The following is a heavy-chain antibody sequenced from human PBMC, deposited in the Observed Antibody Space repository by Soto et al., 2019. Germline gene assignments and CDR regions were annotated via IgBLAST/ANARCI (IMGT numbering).Heavy chain of an antibody. CDR3: VASLAASGLNWLDP. V-gene: IGHV4-4*07. CDR1: GGSISEKY. J-gene: IGHJ5*02. Sequence: QLQLQESGPGLVKASETLSLTCIVSGGSISEKYWNWVRQPPGKGLEWIGLIFANGQTDYNPSLKSRVTMSVDASKNQFSLRLTSMTAADTAVYYCVASLAASGLNWLDPWGRGTLVTVSS. D-gene: IGHD6-13*01. CDR2: IFANGQT.